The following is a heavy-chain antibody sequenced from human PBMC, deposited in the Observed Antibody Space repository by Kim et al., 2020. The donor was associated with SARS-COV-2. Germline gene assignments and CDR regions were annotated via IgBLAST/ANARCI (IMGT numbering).Heavy chain of an antibody. J-gene: IGHJ6*02. D-gene: IGHD6-19*01. CDR3: AKDVGIAVAGKKNYHYYGMDV. V-gene: IGHV3-9*01. CDR2: ISWNSGSI. Sequence: GGSLRLSCAASGFTFDDYAMHWVRQAPGKGLEWVSGISWNSGSIGYADSVKGRFTISRDNAKNSLYLQMNSLRAEDTALYYCAKDVGIAVAGKKNYHYYGMDVWGQGTTVTVSS. CDR1: GFTFDDYA.